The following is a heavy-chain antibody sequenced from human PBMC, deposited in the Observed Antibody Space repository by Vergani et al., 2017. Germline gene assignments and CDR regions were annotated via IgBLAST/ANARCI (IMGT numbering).Heavy chain of an antibody. CDR3: AGVLDDYGDYNRTTHVDY. Sequence: QVQLQESGPGLVKPSQTLSLTCTVSGGSISSGGYYWSWIRQHPGKGLEWIGYIYHSGSTNYNPSLKSRVTISVDKSKNQFSLKLSSVTAADTAVYYCAGVLDDYGDYNRTTHVDYWGQGTLVTVSS. CDR2: IYHSGST. J-gene: IGHJ4*02. V-gene: IGHV4-31*03. CDR1: GGSISSGGYY. D-gene: IGHD4-17*01.